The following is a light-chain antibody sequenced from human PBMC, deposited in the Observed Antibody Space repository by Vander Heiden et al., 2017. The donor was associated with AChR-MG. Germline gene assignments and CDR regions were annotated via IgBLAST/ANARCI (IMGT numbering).Light chain of an antibody. J-gene: IGLJ2*01. V-gene: IGLV8-61*01. CDR1: SVSVHTGFF. CDR2: RTN. CDR3: VLCLGSGIYV. Sequence: QTVVTQEPSFSVSPGGTVTLTCGLSSVSVHTGFFRSGYQQPQGWAPRRLIYRTNVRTSWVPDRFSRSIHGNKAALTITGAQSYDASHYYCVLCLGSGIYVFGGGTKLTVL.